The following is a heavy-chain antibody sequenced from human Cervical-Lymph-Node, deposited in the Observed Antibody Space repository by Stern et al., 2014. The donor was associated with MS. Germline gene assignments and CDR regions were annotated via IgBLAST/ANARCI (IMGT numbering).Heavy chain of an antibody. J-gene: IGHJ5*02. CDR1: GYTFTKYL. CDR3: ARDMSDFWSDYGHNWFDP. CDR2: IHSNTGAQ. Sequence: QVQLVQSGSELKKPGASVTVSCKASGYTFTKYLIHWVRQAPGQGLEWMGWIHSNTGAQTYARELAGRFLFSLDTSDRQSHRQISRLKTEDTAVYYCARDMSDFWSDYGHNWFDPWGQGTLVTVSS. V-gene: IGHV7-4-1*02. D-gene: IGHD3-3*01.